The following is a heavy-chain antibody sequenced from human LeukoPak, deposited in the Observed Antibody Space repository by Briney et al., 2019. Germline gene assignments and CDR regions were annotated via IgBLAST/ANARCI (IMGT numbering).Heavy chain of an antibody. Sequence: ASVKVSCKASGYIFTDFYMHWVRQAPGQGLEWMGRLNPHSGGTTYAQKFQGRVTMTRDTSINTAYMDLSRLTFDDTAVYYCARGGSRVVTYGNFDYWGQGTLVTVSS. D-gene: IGHD2-21*02. CDR2: LNPHSGGT. J-gene: IGHJ4*02. V-gene: IGHV1-2*06. CDR3: ARGGSRVVTYGNFDY. CDR1: GYIFTDFY.